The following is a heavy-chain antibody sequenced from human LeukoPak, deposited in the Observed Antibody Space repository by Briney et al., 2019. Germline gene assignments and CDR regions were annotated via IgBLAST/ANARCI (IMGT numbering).Heavy chain of an antibody. CDR3: ARSYGASVRSGCAY. Sequence: ASVKVSCKASGNTFTGYYMHWVRQAPGQGLEWMGWINPNSGGTNYAQKFQGRVTMTRDTSISTAYMELSSLTSEDPAVYYCARSYGASVRSGCAYWGQGTLVTVSS. D-gene: IGHD5-18*01. J-gene: IGHJ4*02. CDR1: GNTFTGYY. CDR2: INPNSGGT. V-gene: IGHV1-2*02.